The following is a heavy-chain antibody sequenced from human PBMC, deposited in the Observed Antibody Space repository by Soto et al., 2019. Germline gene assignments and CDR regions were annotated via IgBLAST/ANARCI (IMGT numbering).Heavy chain of an antibody. CDR2: ISYDGSNK. CDR3: TKEEMATIDY. CDR1: GFTFSHYG. Sequence: QVQLVESGGGVVQPGRSLRLSCAASGFTFSHYGMQWVRQAPGKGLEWVAVISYDGSNKYYTDSVKGRFTISRDNSKNTLSTQLNRLRAEDTDVYFCTKEEMATIDYWGQGSLVSVS. J-gene: IGHJ4*02. V-gene: IGHV3-30*18. D-gene: IGHD3-10*01.